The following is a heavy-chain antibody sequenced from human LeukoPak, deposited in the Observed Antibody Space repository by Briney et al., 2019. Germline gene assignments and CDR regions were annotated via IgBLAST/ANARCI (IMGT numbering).Heavy chain of an antibody. CDR3: VRSVDYFDNTGPHMMFDY. CDR1: GGSVTSHY. CDR2: LYHTGIT. V-gene: IGHV4-59*02. J-gene: IGHJ4*02. D-gene: IGHD3-22*01. Sequence: SETLFLTCNVSGGSVTSHYWNWIRRPPGKGLEWIGYLYHTGITKYNPSLKSRVSMSVDTSKNQFFLKVNSVTAADTAVYHCVRSVDYFDNTGPHMMFDYWGQGSLVTVSS.